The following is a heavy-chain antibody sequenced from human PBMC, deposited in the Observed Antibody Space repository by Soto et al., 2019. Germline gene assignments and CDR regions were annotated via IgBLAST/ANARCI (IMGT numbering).Heavy chain of an antibody. D-gene: IGHD3-10*01. Sequence: PSETLSLTCTVSGGSISSYYWSWIRQPPGKGLEWIGYIYYSGSTNYNPSLKSRVTISVDTSKNQFSLKLSSVTAADTAVYYCARVISTMVRGDPAAAWFDPWGQGTLVTVSS. V-gene: IGHV4-59*12. CDR2: IYYSGST. CDR3: ARVISTMVRGDPAAAWFDP. J-gene: IGHJ5*02. CDR1: GGSISSYY.